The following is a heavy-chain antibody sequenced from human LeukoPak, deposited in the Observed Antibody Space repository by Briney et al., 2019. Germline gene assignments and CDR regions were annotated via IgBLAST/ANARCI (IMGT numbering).Heavy chain of an antibody. Sequence: GGSLRLSCAASGFTFSSYGMHWVRQAPGKGLEWVAVIWYDGSNKYYADSVKGRFTISRDNSKNTLYLQMNSLRAEDTAVYYCAAASGSYFSIDYWGQGTLVTVSS. CDR3: AAASGSYFSIDY. J-gene: IGHJ4*02. V-gene: IGHV3-33*01. D-gene: IGHD1-26*01. CDR1: GFTFSSYG. CDR2: IWYDGSNK.